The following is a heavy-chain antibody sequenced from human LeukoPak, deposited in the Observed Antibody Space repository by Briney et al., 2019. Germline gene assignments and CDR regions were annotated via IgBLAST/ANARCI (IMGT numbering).Heavy chain of an antibody. CDR2: ISSSSSTI. Sequence: GGSLRLSCAASGFTFSSYSMNWVCQVPGKGLEWVSYISSSSSTIYYADSVKGRFTISRDNAKNSLYLQMNSLRAEDTAVYYCARLSSHYDFWSGSPAYWGQGTLVTVSS. CDR3: ARLSSHYDFWSGSPAY. J-gene: IGHJ4*02. D-gene: IGHD3-3*01. CDR1: GFTFSSYS. V-gene: IGHV3-48*01.